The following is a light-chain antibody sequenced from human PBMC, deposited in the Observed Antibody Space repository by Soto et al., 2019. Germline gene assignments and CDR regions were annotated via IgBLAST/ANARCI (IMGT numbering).Light chain of an antibody. CDR2: EVR. CDR3: SSYRATGTLLV. CDR1: SRDIGGYGY. V-gene: IGLV2-14*01. J-gene: IGLJ2*01. Sequence: QSVLTQPASVSGSLGQSITLSCTGTSRDIGGYGYVSWYQQSPGRAPKLIIFEVRDRPVGVSDRFSGSKSGNTASLTISGLQAEDEATYYCSSYRATGTLLVFGGGTKLTVL.